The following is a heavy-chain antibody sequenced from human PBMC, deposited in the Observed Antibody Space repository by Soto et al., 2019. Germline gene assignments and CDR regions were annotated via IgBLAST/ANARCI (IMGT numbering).Heavy chain of an antibody. CDR1: GFTFSSYG. V-gene: IGHV3-30*03. J-gene: IGHJ4*02. Sequence: GGSLRLSCAASGFTFSSYGMHWVRQAPGKGLEWVAVISYDEHNKYYADSVRGRFSASRDDSTNMVFLQMSSLRSEDTAVSHCARAYQLTYYFDDWGPGTPVTVSS. CDR3: ARAYQLTYYFDD. D-gene: IGHD3-9*01. CDR2: ISYDEHNK.